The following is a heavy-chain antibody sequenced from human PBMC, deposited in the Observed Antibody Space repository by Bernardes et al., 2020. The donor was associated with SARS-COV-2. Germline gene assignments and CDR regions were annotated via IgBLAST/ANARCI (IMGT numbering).Heavy chain of an antibody. CDR3: ARDGGIIWFGELFWSHYYGMDV. CDR2: IKRNGGST. CDR1: GFKFDDYG. V-gene: IGHV3-20*04. Sequence: GGSLRLSCVASGFKFDDYGMSWVRQSPGKGLEWVSGIKRNGGSTGYADFVQGRFTISRDNAKNSLYLQMNSLRAEDTAVYYCARDGGIIWFGELFWSHYYGMDVWGQGTTVTVSS. D-gene: IGHD3-10*01. J-gene: IGHJ6*02.